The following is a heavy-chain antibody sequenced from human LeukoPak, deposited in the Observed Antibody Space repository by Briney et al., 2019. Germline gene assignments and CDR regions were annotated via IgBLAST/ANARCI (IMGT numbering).Heavy chain of an antibody. Sequence: SETLSLTCSVSGGSISSLYWSWNRRPPGKGLEWLGYISHTGSTKYNPSLESRVSISVDTSNNQFSLKLSSVTAADTAVYYCARLTSNGWYLLPGTFDIWGQGTMVTVSS. CDR1: GGSISSLY. CDR3: ARLTSNGWYLLPGTFDI. CDR2: ISHTGST. V-gene: IGHV4-59*08. J-gene: IGHJ3*02. D-gene: IGHD6-19*01.